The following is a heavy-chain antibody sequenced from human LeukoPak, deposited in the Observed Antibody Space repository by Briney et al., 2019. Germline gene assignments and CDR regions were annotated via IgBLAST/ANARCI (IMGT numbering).Heavy chain of an antibody. V-gene: IGHV1-46*01. CDR1: GYTFTSYY. J-gene: IGHJ5*02. CDR2: INPSGGRT. Sequence: GASVKVSCKASGYTFTSYYIHWMRQAPGQGLEWMGIINPSGGRTTYAQKFQGRVTMTRDTSTSTVYMGLSSLRSEDTDTAVYYCAREGPGSGWFDPWGQGTLVTVSS. CDR3: AREGPGSGWFDP. D-gene: IGHD1-26*01.